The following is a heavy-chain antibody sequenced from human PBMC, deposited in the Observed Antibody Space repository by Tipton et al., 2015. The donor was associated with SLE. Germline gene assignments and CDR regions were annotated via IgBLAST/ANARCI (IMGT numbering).Heavy chain of an antibody. Sequence: LRLSCTVSGGSISSHYWGWIRQPPGKGLEWIGSIYHSGSTYYNPSLKSRVTISVDTSKNQFSLKLSSVTAADTAVYYCARDPAGMATYSPPFFDLWGRGTLVTVSS. V-gene: IGHV4-38-2*02. CDR3: ARDPAGMATYSPPFFDL. CDR2: IYHSGST. CDR1: GGSISSHY. J-gene: IGHJ2*01. D-gene: IGHD5-24*01.